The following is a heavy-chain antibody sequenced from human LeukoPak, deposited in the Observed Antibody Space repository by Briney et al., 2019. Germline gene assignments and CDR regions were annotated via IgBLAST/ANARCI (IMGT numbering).Heavy chain of an antibody. CDR1: GFTFSSYG. CDR3: AKHGDYVNPDYYYYYMDV. Sequence: GGSLRLSCAASGFTFSSYGMHWVRQAPGKGLEWVAFIRYDGSNKYYADSVKGRFTISRDNSKNTLYLQMNSLRAEDTAVYYCAKHGDYVNPDYYYYYMDVWGKGTTVTISS. D-gene: IGHD4-17*01. J-gene: IGHJ6*03. V-gene: IGHV3-30*02. CDR2: IRYDGSNK.